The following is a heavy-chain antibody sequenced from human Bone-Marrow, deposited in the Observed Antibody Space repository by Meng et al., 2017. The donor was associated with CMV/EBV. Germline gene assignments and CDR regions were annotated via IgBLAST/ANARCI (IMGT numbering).Heavy chain of an antibody. J-gene: IGHJ3*02. V-gene: IGHV3-30*02. Sequence: SCKASGFTFSSYGMHWVRQAPGKGLEWVTFIRYDGSNKYYADSVKGRFTISRDNAKNSLYLQMNSLRAEDTALYYCAKVSYGPDAFDIWGRGTLVTVSS. D-gene: IGHD5-18*01. CDR2: IRYDGSNK. CDR1: GFTFSSYG. CDR3: AKVSYGPDAFDI.